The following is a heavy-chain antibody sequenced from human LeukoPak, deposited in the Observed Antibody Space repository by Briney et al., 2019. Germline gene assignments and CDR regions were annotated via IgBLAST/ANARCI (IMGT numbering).Heavy chain of an antibody. Sequence: GGSLRLSCAASGFTFSSYAMSWVRQDPGKGLEWVSAISGSGGSTYYADSVKGRFTISRDNSKNTLYLQMNSLRAEDTAVYYCANRGGSGSPLPWGQGTMVTVSS. V-gene: IGHV3-23*01. CDR3: ANRGGSGSPLP. CDR2: ISGSGGST. CDR1: GFTFSSYA. D-gene: IGHD3-10*01. J-gene: IGHJ3*01.